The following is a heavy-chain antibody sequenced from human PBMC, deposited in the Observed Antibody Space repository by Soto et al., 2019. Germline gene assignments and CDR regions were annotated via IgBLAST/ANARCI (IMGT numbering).Heavy chain of an antibody. CDR2: IIPIFGTA. Sequence: ASVKVSCKASGGTFSSYAISWVRQAPGQGLGWMGGIIPIFGTANYAQKFQGRVTITADESTSTAYMELSSLRSEDTAVYYCARDRQQLVLGYYFDYWGQGTLVTVSS. CDR3: ARDRQQLVLGYYFDY. D-gene: IGHD6-13*01. J-gene: IGHJ4*02. V-gene: IGHV1-69*13. CDR1: GGTFSSYA.